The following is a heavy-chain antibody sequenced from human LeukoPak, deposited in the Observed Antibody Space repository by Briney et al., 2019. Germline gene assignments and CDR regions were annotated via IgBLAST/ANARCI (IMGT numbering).Heavy chain of an antibody. J-gene: IGHJ4*02. D-gene: IGHD6-13*01. CDR1: GFTFSSYS. V-gene: IGHV3-48*01. Sequence: PGGSLRLSCAASGFTFSSYSMNWVRQAPGKGLEWVSYISSSSSTIYYADSVKGRFTISRDNSKNTLYLQMNSLRAEDTAVYYCAREAAAGRGLFDYWGQGTLVTVSS. CDR3: AREAAAGRGLFDY. CDR2: ISSSSSTI.